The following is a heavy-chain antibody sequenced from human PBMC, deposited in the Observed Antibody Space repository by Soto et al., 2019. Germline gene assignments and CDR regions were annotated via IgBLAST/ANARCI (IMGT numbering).Heavy chain of an antibody. CDR2: IYYSGST. D-gene: IGHD3-22*01. Sequence: QVQLQESGPGLVKPSETLSLTCTASGGSISSYYWSWIRQPPGKGLEWIGYIYYSGSTNYNPSLKSRVTISVDTSKNQFSLKLSSVTGADTAVYYCARGTMIVVVADYWGQGTLVTVSS. V-gene: IGHV4-59*01. CDR3: ARGTMIVVVADY. CDR1: GGSISSYY. J-gene: IGHJ4*02.